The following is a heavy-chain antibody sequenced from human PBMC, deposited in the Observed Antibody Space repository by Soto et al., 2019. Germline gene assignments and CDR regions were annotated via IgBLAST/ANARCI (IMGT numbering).Heavy chain of an antibody. D-gene: IGHD1-1*01. CDR1: GGSISSGGYY. CDR3: ARGRTESHNWFDP. J-gene: IGHJ5*02. Sequence: QVQLQESGPGLVKPSQTLSLTCTVSGGSISSGGYYWSWIRQHPGKGLEWIGYIYYSGSTYYNPSLKSRVTRSVDTSKNQFSLKLSSVTAADTAVYYCARGRTESHNWFDPWGQGTLVTVSS. CDR2: IYYSGST. V-gene: IGHV4-31*03.